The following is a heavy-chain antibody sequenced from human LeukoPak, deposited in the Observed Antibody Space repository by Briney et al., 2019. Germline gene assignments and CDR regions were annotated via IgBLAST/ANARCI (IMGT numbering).Heavy chain of an antibody. CDR1: GGSVNTYY. Sequence: PSETLSLTCSVSGGSVNTYYWSWIRQSAGKGLEWIGRISITEGTNYNPSLKSRVSMSVDASKNQVSLKLGSVTAADTAVYYCARLRRDINDWYADDCWGQGTLVAVSS. D-gene: IGHD6-19*01. CDR2: ISITEGT. V-gene: IGHV4-4*07. J-gene: IGHJ4*02. CDR3: ARLRRDINDWYADDC.